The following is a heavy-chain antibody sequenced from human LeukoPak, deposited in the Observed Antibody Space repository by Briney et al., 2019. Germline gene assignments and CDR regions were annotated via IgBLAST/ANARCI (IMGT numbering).Heavy chain of an antibody. V-gene: IGHV4-39*01. J-gene: IGHJ3*02. CDR2: IYYSGST. CDR3: ASVRYDYVWGSYRPLAFDI. D-gene: IGHD3-16*02. Sequence: SETLSLTCTASGGSISSSSYYWGWIRQPPGKGLEWIGSIYYSGSTYYNPSLKSRVTISVDTSKNQFSLKLSSVTAADTAVYYCASVRYDYVWGSYRPLAFDIWGQGTMVTVSS. CDR1: GGSISSSSYY.